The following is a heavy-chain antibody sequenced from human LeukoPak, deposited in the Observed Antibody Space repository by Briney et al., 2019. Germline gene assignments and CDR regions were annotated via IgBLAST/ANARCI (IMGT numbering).Heavy chain of an antibody. J-gene: IGHJ4*02. Sequence: ASVKVSCKASGYTFTSYYMHWVRQAPGQGLEWMGIINPSGGSTSYAQKFQGRVTMTRDMSTSTVYMELSSLRSEDTAVYYCVSNSFDSSGYYIPIFDYWGQGTLVTVSS. CDR2: INPSGGST. V-gene: IGHV1-46*01. CDR1: GYTFTSYY. CDR3: VSNSFDSSGYYIPIFDY. D-gene: IGHD3-22*01.